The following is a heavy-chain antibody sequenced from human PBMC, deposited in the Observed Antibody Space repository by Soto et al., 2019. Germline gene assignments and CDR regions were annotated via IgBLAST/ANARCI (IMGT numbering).Heavy chain of an antibody. Sequence: GGPQRVPYSAFWFTLSNLAVGRVRQAQGKGLEGVSDIIDSGASTYYADSVKGRFTISRDNSKSTLYLQMNSLRAEDTALYYCAKGRSYYYSYGVDVWGQGTTVTVSS. CDR3: AKGRSYYYSYGVDV. V-gene: IGHV3-23*01. CDR2: IIDSGAST. J-gene: IGHJ6*02. CDR1: WFTLSNLA.